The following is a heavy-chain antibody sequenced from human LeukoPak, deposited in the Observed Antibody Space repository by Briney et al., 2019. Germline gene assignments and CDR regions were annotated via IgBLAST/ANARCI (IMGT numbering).Heavy chain of an antibody. V-gene: IGHV4-59*01. CDR2: IYYSGTT. CDR1: GGSISSYY. Sequence: SETLSLTCTVSGGSISSYYWSWIRQPPGKGLEWIGYIYYSGTTNYNPSLKSRVTISVDTSKNQFPLKLSSVTAADTAVYYCARGVYIAAAQYGYWSQGTLVTVSS. CDR3: ARGVYIAAAQYGY. D-gene: IGHD6-13*01. J-gene: IGHJ4*02.